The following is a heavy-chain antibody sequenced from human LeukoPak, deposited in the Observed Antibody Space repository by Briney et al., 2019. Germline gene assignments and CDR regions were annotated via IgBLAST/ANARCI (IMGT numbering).Heavy chain of an antibody. CDR1: GFTFSDYY. J-gene: IGHJ5*02. V-gene: IGHV3-11*01. CDR2: ISSSGSSI. D-gene: IGHD1-26*01. Sequence: PGGSLRLSCATSSGFTFSDYYMTWIRQAPGKGLEWVSYISSSGSSIYYADSVKGRFTISRDNAKKSPYLQMNSLRVEDTAVYYCARGADAGGYNWFDPWGQGTLVTVS. CDR3: ARGADAGGYNWFDP.